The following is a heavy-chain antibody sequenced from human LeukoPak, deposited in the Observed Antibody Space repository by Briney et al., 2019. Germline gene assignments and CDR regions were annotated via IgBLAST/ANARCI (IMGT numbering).Heavy chain of an antibody. Sequence: GASLRLSCAASGFTFSSYGMSWVRQAPGKGLEWVTAVSGRDTSTYYTDSVKGRFTISRDNSKNTLYLQMNSLSAEDTAIYYCAKWGDYDVLTGYYDSDYWGQGTLVTVSS. J-gene: IGHJ4*02. V-gene: IGHV3-23*01. CDR2: VSGRDTST. D-gene: IGHD3-9*01. CDR1: GFTFSSYG. CDR3: AKWGDYDVLTGYYDSDY.